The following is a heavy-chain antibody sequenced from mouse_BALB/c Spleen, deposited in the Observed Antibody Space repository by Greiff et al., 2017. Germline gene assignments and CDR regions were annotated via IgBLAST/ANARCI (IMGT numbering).Heavy chain of an antibody. CDR3: ARRGLGFDY. CDR2: IYPGDGDT. D-gene: IGHD4-1*01. V-gene: IGHV1-80*01. J-gene: IGHJ2*01. CDR1: GYAFSSYW. Sequence: VQLLQSGAELVRPGSSVKLSCKASGYAFSSYWMNWVKQRPGQGLEWIGQIYPGDGDTYYNGKVKGKATLTTDKSSSTAYMQLSSLTSEDSAVYFCARRGLGFDYWGQGTTLTVSS.